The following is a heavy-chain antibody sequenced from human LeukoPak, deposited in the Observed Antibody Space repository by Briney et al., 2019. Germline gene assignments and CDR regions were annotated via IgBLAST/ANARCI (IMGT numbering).Heavy chain of an antibody. Sequence: GGSLRLSCAASGFTVSSNYMSWVRQAPGKGLEWVSVIYSGGSTYYADSVKGRFTISRDNSKNTLYLQMHSLRAEDTAVYYCARGHYYYDSSGYLRDYDAFDIWGQGTMVTVSS. CDR1: GFTVSSNY. V-gene: IGHV3-53*01. D-gene: IGHD3-22*01. CDR3: ARGHYYYDSSGYLRDYDAFDI. CDR2: IYSGGST. J-gene: IGHJ3*02.